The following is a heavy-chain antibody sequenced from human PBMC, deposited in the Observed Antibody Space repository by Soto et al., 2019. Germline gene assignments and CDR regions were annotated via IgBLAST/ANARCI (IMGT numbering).Heavy chain of an antibody. CDR2: IIPIYGTA. CDR1: GGTFSSFT. CDR3: AKDRRADWESYYYYAMDV. D-gene: IGHD1-26*01. Sequence: QVQLAQSGAEVKKPGSSVKVSCKASGGTFSSFTISWVRQAPGQGLEWMGGIIPIYGTANYAQKFQGRVTITAGASTRTAYMELSSLRSEDTAVYYCAKDRRADWESYYYYAMDVWGQGTTVTVSS. J-gene: IGHJ6*02. V-gene: IGHV1-69*01.